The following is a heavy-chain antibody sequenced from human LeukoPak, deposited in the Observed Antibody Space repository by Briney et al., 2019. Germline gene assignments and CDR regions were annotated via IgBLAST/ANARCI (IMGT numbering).Heavy chain of an antibody. Sequence: GGSLRLSCAASGFTFSNYAMSWVRQAPGKGLEWVSGISGTSGTIDYAAPVKGRFTISRDNSKNTLYLQMNSLRVDDMAVYYCAKRLGDPRAFDYWGQGTLVTVSS. J-gene: IGHJ4*02. CDR1: GFTFSNYA. CDR3: AKRLGDPRAFDY. D-gene: IGHD2-21*02. CDR2: ISGTSGTI. V-gene: IGHV3-23*01.